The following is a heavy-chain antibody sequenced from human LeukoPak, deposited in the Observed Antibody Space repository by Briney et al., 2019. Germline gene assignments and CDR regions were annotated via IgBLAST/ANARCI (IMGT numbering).Heavy chain of an antibody. D-gene: IGHD3-22*01. CDR3: ARDSPSLNYYDSSGYYSLTQRDY. CDR1: GFTFSSYG. CDR2: IWYDGSNK. Sequence: GRSLRLSWAASGFTFSSYGMHWVRQAPGKGLEWVAVIWYDGSNKYYADSVKGRFTISRDNSKNTLYLQMNSLRAEDTAVYYCARDSPSLNYYDSSGYYSLTQRDYWGQGTLVTVSS. V-gene: IGHV3-33*01. J-gene: IGHJ4*02.